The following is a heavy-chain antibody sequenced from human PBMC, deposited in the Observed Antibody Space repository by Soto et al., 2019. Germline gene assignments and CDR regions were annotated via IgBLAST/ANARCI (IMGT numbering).Heavy chain of an antibody. Sequence: GESLKISCAASGFTFSSYEMNWVRQAPGKGLEWVSYISSSGSTIYYADSVKGRFTISRDNAKNSLYLQMNSLRAEDTAVYYCAREGLLGYCSGGSCYYFDYWGQGTLVTVSS. CDR3: AREGLLGYCSGGSCYYFDY. V-gene: IGHV3-48*03. CDR1: GFTFSSYE. D-gene: IGHD2-15*01. CDR2: ISSSGSTI. J-gene: IGHJ4*02.